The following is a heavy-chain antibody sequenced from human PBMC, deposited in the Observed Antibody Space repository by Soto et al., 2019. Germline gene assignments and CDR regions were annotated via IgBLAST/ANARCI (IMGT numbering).Heavy chain of an antibody. CDR1: GGSISSYY. CDR3: ARGAGIAAAGRGATFDY. V-gene: IGHV4-59*01. CDR2: IYYSGST. Sequence: SETLSLTCTVFGGSISSYYWSWIRQPPGKGLEWIGYIYYSGSTNYNPSLKSRVTISVDTSKNQFSLKLSSVTAADTAVYYCARGAGIAAAGRGATFDYWGQGTLVTVSS. J-gene: IGHJ4*02. D-gene: IGHD6-13*01.